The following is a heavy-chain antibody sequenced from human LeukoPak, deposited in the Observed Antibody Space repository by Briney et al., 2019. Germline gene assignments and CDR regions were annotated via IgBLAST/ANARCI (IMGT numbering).Heavy chain of an antibody. CDR2: IYTSGST. CDR1: GGSISSYY. J-gene: IGHJ4*02. CDR3: ARGPAWELHYFDY. D-gene: IGHD1-26*01. Sequence: SETLSLTCTVSGGSISSYYWSWIRRPAGKGLEWIGRIYTSGSTNYNPSLKSRVTMSVDTSKNQFSLKLSSVTAADTAVYYCARGPAWELHYFDYWGQGTLVTVSS. V-gene: IGHV4-4*07.